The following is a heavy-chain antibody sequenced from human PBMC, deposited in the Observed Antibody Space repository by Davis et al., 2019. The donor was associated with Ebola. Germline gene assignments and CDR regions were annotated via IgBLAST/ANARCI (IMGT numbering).Heavy chain of an antibody. V-gene: IGHV1-58*02. Sequence: SVKVSCKASGFTFTSSAMQWVRQARGQRLEWIGWIVVGSGNTNYAQKFQERVTITRDMSTSTAYMELSSLRSEDTAVYYCAADIGYSYGYNLGYYGMDVWGQGTTVTVSS. CDR2: IVVGSGNT. D-gene: IGHD5-18*01. J-gene: IGHJ6*02. CDR3: AADIGYSYGYNLGYYGMDV. CDR1: GFTFTSSA.